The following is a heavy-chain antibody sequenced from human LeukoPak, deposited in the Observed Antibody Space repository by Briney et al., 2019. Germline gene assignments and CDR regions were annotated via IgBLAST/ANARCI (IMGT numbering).Heavy chain of an antibody. Sequence: GGSLRLSCAASGFTFSSYEMNWVRQAPGKGLEWVSYISSSGSTIYYADSVKGRFTISRDNAKNSLYLQMNSLRAEDTAVYYCANPNYYDSSGHYSDDYWGQGTLVTVSS. J-gene: IGHJ4*02. CDR3: ANPNYYDSSGHYSDDY. CDR2: ISSSGSTI. CDR1: GFTFSSYE. V-gene: IGHV3-48*03. D-gene: IGHD3-22*01.